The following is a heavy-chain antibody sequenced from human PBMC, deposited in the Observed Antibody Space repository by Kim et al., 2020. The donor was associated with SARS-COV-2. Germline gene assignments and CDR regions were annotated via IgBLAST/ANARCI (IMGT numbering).Heavy chain of an antibody. CDR2: IYPTASRT. D-gene: IGHD6-13*01. J-gene: IGHJ3*02. CDR1: GFSFTSDY. V-gene: IGHV1-46*01. CDR3: AREGVLAAPGRTDAFDI. Sequence: ASVKVSCKASGFSFTSDYLHWVRQAPGQGLEWMGIIYPTASRTRYAQKLQGRVTMTRDTSTSTFHMELSSLTSEDTAIYYCAREGVLAAPGRTDAFDIWG.